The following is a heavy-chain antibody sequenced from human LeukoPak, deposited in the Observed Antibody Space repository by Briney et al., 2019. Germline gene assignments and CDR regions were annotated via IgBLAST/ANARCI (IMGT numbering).Heavy chain of an antibody. D-gene: IGHD2-15*01. CDR1: GGSISSSSYY. CDR2: IYYSGST. Sequence: PSETLSLTCTVSGGSISSSSYYWGWIRQPPGKWVEWIGSIYYSGSTYYNPSLKSRVTISVDTSKNQFSLKLSSVTAADTAVYYCARPVAAERGRYYYYMDVWGEGTTVTVSS. CDR3: ARPVAAERGRYYYYMDV. V-gene: IGHV4-39*01. J-gene: IGHJ6*03.